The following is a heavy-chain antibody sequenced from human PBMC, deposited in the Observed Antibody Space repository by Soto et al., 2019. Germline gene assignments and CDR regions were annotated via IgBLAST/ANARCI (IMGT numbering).Heavy chain of an antibody. Sequence: SETLSLTCTVSGGSISSSSYYWGWVRQPPGKGLEWIGSIYYSGSTYYNPSLKSRVTISVDTSKNQFSLKLSSVTAADTAVYYCARHPDHGSGSYYTVYYFDYWGQGTLVTVSS. CDR2: IYYSGST. V-gene: IGHV4-39*01. CDR1: GGSISSSSYY. CDR3: ARHPDHGSGSYYTVYYFDY. D-gene: IGHD3-10*01. J-gene: IGHJ4*02.